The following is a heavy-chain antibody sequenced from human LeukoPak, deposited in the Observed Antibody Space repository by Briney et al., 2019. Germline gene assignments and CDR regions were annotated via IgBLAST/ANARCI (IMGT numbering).Heavy chain of an antibody. CDR2: IRSKANSYAT. CDR3: TSPAAAGTHY. CDR1: GFTFSGSA. V-gene: IGHV3-73*01. J-gene: IGHJ4*02. Sequence: GGSLRLSCAASGFTFSGSAMHWVRQASGKGLEWVGRIRSKANSYATVYAASVKGRFTISRDDSKNTAYLQMNSLKTEDTAVYYCTSPAAAGTHYWGQGTLVTVSS. D-gene: IGHD6-13*01.